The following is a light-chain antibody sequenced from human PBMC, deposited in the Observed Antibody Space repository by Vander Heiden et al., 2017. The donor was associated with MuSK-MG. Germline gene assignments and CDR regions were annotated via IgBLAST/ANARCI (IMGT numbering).Light chain of an antibody. Sequence: GQRVTISCSGSSSNIGSNYVYWYQQLPGTAPKLLIYRNYQRPSGVPDRFSGSKSGTSASLAISGLWSEDEADYYCAAWDDSLSGSVFGGGTKLTVL. CDR2: RNY. J-gene: IGLJ3*02. V-gene: IGLV1-47*03. CDR1: SSNIGSNY. CDR3: AAWDDSLSGSV.